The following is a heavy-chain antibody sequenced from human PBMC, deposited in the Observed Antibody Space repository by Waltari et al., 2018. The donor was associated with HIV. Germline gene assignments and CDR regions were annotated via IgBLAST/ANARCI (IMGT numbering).Heavy chain of an antibody. V-gene: IGHV3-48*03. D-gene: IGHD2-21*02. CDR2: ISGDGKNK. CDR3: AREVTSSKVMNY. CDR1: GFTISLYN. Sequence: EVRLVESGGGPVQPGGSLRLPCAASGFTISLYNMNWVRQTPGKGLEWVAYISGDGKNKYYADSVKGRFIISKDNGQNFLHLQMDRLSVDDSAKYFCAREVTSSKVMNYWGQGTPVIVSS. J-gene: IGHJ4*02.